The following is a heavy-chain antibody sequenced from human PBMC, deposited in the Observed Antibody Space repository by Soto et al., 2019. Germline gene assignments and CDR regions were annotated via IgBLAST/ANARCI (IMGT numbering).Heavy chain of an antibody. V-gene: IGHV1-69*06. J-gene: IGHJ6*02. CDR2: FIPLFRPA. D-gene: IGHD2-2*01. CDR3: ARACGSTNCFDMDV. CDR1: GGTFSSYT. Sequence: QVQLVQSGAEVKKPGSSVKVSCKTSGGTFSSYTISWVRQAPGQGLEWMGGFIPLFRPATYAQKFQGRVTITADKSTNTAYMELSGLGFEDTAVYYCARACGSTNCFDMDVWGQGTTVTVSS.